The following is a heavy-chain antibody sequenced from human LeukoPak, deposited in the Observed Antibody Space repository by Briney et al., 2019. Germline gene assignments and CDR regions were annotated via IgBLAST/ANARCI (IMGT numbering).Heavy chain of an antibody. Sequence: SETLSLTCAVYGGSFSGYYWSWIRQPPGKGLEWIGEINHSGSTNYNPSLKSRVTISVDTSKNQFSLKLSSVTAADTAVYYCARAKPFWSGYPPTLRPYYYYYMDVWGKGTTVTVSS. J-gene: IGHJ6*03. CDR2: INHSGST. D-gene: IGHD3-3*01. CDR3: ARAKPFWSGYPPTLRPYYYYYMDV. V-gene: IGHV4-34*01. CDR1: GGSFSGYY.